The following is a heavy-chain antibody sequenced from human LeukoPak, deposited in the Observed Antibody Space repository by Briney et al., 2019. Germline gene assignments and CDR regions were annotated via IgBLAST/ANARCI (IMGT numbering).Heavy chain of an antibody. V-gene: IGHV5-51*01. CDR2: IYPDDSNT. CDR1: GYNFPIYW. D-gene: IGHD6-13*01. CDR3: ARLGAAGKYYYYMDV. J-gene: IGHJ6*03. Sequence: GESLKISCQGSGYNFPIYWIGWVRQMPGQGLEWMGIIYPDDSNTIYGPSFQGQVTISADKSINTVYLEWSSLKASDTAIYYCARLGAAGKYYYYMDVWGKGTTVTVSS.